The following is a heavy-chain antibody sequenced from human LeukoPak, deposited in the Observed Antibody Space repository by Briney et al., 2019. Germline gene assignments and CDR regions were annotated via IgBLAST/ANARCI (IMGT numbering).Heavy chain of an antibody. Sequence: GGSLRLSCAASGFTFSSYAVSWVRQAPGKGLEWVSAISGSGGSTYYADSVKGRFTISRDNSKNTLYLQMNSLRAEDTAVYYCAKREEMATNPNDYWGQGTLVTVSS. CDR3: AKREEMATNPNDY. D-gene: IGHD5-24*01. J-gene: IGHJ4*02. CDR1: GFTFSSYA. CDR2: ISGSGGST. V-gene: IGHV3-23*01.